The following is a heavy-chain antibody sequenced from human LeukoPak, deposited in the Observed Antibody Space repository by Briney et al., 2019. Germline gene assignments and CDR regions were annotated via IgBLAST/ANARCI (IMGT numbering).Heavy chain of an antibody. CDR1: GFTFSTYS. J-gene: IGHJ4*02. Sequence: KPGGSLRLSCAASGFTFSTYSVNWVRQAPGKELEWVSAISGDSTYIYYAGSVKGRFTVSRDNAKNSLYLQMNSLSAEDTAVYYCAKGDASQFCSGPRCYHFDFCGQGTLVSVSS. CDR2: ISGDSTYI. CDR3: AKGDASQFCSGPRCYHFDF. D-gene: IGHD2-2*01. V-gene: IGHV3-21*01.